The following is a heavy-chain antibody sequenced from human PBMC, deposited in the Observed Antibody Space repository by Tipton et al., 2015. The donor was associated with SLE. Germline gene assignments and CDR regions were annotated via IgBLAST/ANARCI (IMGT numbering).Heavy chain of an antibody. V-gene: IGHV3-9*01. CDR2: ITCNSGTI. CDR1: GFTFEDYA. J-gene: IGHJ6*02. CDR3: AKGYCNGGSCYSPDYYYYYDMDV. Sequence: SLRLSCAASGFTFEDYAMHWVRQDPGKGLEWVSGITCNSGTIGYADSVKGRFTISRDNAKNSLYLQMNSLRTEDTALYYCAKGYCNGGSCYSPDYYYYYDMDVWGQGTTVTVSS. D-gene: IGHD2-15*01.